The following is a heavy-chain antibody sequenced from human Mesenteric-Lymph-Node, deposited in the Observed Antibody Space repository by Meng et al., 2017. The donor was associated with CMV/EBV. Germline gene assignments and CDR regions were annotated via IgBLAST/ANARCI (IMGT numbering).Heavy chain of an antibody. J-gene: IGHJ4*02. CDR1: GYAFTSYA. V-gene: IGHV1-3*01. D-gene: IGHD6-19*01. CDR3: AGVHIAMASKHSDY. CDR2: IKAGNGST. Sequence: ASGYAFTSYAMHGVRKAPGRKLEWMGWIKAGNGSTKCSQKFQGRVTMTRYTTASTDYMELSSLRSKNTTVYYCAGVHIAMASKHSDYWGQGTLVTVSS.